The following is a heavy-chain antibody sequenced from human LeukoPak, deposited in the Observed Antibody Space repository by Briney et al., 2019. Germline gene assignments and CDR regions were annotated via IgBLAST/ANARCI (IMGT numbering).Heavy chain of an antibody. D-gene: IGHD4-17*01. CDR2: ISSNGGTT. CDR1: RFTFSSFA. V-gene: IGHV3-64*01. CDR3: ARQAPTLRNYFDY. Sequence: PGGSLRLSCAASRFTFSSFAMHWVRQAPGKGLEYVSAISSNGGTTYYASSVKGRFTISRDNSKNTLYLQMGCLRAEDMAVYYCARQAPTLRNYFDYWGQGTLVTVSS. J-gene: IGHJ4*02.